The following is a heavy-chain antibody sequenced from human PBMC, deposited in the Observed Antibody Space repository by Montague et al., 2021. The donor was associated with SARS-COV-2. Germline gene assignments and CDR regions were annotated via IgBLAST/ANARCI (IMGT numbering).Heavy chain of an antibody. V-gene: IGHV4-59*13. CDR3: ARGSYEILRYGMDV. D-gene: IGHD3-9*01. CDR2: IYYSGST. J-gene: IGHJ6*02. Sequence: SETLYLTCTVSGGSISSYYWSWIRQPPGKGLEWIGYIYYSGSTNYNPSLKSRITISLGTSKNQFSLKLSSVTAADTAVYYCARGSYEILRYGMDVRGQGTTVTVSS. CDR1: GGSISSYY.